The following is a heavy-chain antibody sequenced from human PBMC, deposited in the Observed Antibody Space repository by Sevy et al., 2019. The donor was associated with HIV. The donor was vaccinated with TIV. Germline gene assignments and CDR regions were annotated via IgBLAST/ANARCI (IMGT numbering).Heavy chain of an antibody. CDR1: RFTLSDYY. Sequence: GGSLRLSCVTSRFTLSDYYMSWIRPVHGQGMEWVSYISTSGNNIYYADSVKGRFTISRDNAKNSLILRRSSRRADDTALYYCAGGVYSFGYFDYWGQGTLVTVSS. CDR3: AGGVYSFGYFDY. CDR2: ISTSGNNI. J-gene: IGHJ4*02. V-gene: IGHV3-11*01. D-gene: IGHD5-18*01.